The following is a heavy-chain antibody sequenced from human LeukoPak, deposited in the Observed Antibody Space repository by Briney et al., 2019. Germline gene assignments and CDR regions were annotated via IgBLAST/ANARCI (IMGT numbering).Heavy chain of an antibody. V-gene: IGHV4-39*07. CDR1: GGSLSSSSYY. J-gene: IGHJ4*02. Sequence: PSETLSLTCTVSGGSLSSSSYYWGWIRQPPGKGLEWIGSIYYSGSTYYNPSLKSRVTISVDTSKNQFSLKLSSVTAADTAVYYCATATSITMIVVVITPGPFDYWGQGTLVTVSS. CDR2: IYYSGST. CDR3: ATATSITMIVVVITPGPFDY. D-gene: IGHD3-22*01.